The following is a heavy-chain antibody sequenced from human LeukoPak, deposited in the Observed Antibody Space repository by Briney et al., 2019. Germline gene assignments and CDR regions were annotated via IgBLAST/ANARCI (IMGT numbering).Heavy chain of an antibody. Sequence: TSETLSLTCTVSGGSISTSSYYWGCIRQPPGKGLEWIGTIYYSGRTYYNPSLKSRVTISVDTSKNQFSLKLSSVTAADTAMYYCARHGYYFDSPSDYWGQGTLVTVSS. CDR1: GGSISTSSYY. CDR3: ARHGYYFDSPSDY. D-gene: IGHD3-22*01. V-gene: IGHV4-39*01. J-gene: IGHJ4*02. CDR2: IYYSGRT.